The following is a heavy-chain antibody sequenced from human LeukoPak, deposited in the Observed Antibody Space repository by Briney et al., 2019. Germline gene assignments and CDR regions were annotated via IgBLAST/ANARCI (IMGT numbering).Heavy chain of an antibody. CDR1: GSTFGGYW. CDR3: ARYRHLGY. CDR2: INQNGGEK. V-gene: IGHV3-7*01. Sequence: PGGSLRLSCADSGSTFGGYWMNWVRQAPWKGLEWVANINQNGGEKYYVDSVKGRFTISRDNGKNSLYLQMNSLRAEDTAVYYCARYRHLGYWGQGTLVTVSS. J-gene: IGHJ4*02.